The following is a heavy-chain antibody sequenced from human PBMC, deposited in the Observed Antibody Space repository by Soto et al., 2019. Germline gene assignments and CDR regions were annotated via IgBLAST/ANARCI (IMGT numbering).Heavy chain of an antibody. Sequence: SETLSLTCTVSGGSISSYYWSWIRQPPGKGLEWIGYIYYSGSTNYNPSLKSRVTISVDTSKNQFSLKLSSVTAADTAVYYCARLPVPPTKSWQNDYWGQGTLVTVSS. CDR2: IYYSGST. J-gene: IGHJ4*02. CDR1: GGSISSYY. V-gene: IGHV4-59*08. D-gene: IGHD1-26*01. CDR3: ARLPVPPTKSWQNDY.